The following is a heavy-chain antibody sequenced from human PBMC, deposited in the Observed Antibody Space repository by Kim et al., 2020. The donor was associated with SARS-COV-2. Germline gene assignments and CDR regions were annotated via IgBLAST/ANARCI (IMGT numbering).Heavy chain of an antibody. CDR3: ARQRAESSGYYVLDY. D-gene: IGHD3-22*01. V-gene: IGHV4-39*01. J-gene: IGHJ4*02. Sequence: PSINSRVTVSVDTSKNQFSLKLSSVTAADTAVYYCARQRAESSGYYVLDYWGQGTLVTVSS.